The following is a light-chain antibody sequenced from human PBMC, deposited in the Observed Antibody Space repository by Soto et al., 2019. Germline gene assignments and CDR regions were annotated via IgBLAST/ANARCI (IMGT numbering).Light chain of an antibody. CDR1: QSVSSSY. V-gene: IGKV3-20*01. CDR3: QQANSLPIT. Sequence: ESVVTKTARTRSLSNGEKATRSCRASQSVSSSYLAWYQQKPGQAPRLLIYGASSRATGIPDRFSGSGSGTDFTLTISSLRPEDFATYFCQQANSLPITFGQGRLLEIK. J-gene: IGKJ5*01. CDR2: GAS.